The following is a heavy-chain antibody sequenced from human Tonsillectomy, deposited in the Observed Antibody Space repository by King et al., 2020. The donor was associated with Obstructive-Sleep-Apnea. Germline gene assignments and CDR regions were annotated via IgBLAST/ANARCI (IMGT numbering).Heavy chain of an antibody. J-gene: IGHJ3*02. V-gene: IGHV3-7*01. CDR3: ARDRGIVVVPDAFDI. D-gene: IGHD2-15*01. Sequence: ESQLVQSGGGLVQPGGSLRLSCAASGFTFSSYWMSWVRQAPGKGLEWVANIKQDGSEKYYVDSVKGRFTISRDNAKNSLYLQMNSLRAEDTAVYYCARDRGIVVVPDAFDIWGQGTMVTVSS. CDR2: IKQDGSEK. CDR1: GFTFSSYW.